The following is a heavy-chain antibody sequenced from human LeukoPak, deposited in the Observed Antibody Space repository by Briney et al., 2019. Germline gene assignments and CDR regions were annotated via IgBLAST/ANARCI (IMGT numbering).Heavy chain of an antibody. CDR2: IYHSGST. J-gene: IGHJ4*02. D-gene: IGHD3-22*01. CDR3: ARAVYDSSGYPSVDY. CDR1: GYSISSGYF. V-gene: IGHV4-38-2*02. Sequence: SETLSLTCTVSGYSISSGYFWGWIRQPPGKGLEWIGSIYHSGSTYYNPSLKSRVTISVDTSKNQFSLKLSSVTAADTAVYYCARAVYDSSGYPSVDYWGQGTLVTVPS.